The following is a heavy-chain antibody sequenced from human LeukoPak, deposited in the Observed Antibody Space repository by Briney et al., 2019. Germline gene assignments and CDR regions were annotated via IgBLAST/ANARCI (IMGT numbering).Heavy chain of an antibody. J-gene: IGHJ6*02. V-gene: IGHV4-59*12. CDR1: GGSISGYY. D-gene: IGHD1-26*01. CDR2: IYDSGST. CDR3: ARDGAYYGMDV. Sequence: PSETLSLTCTVSGGSISGYYWSWLRQPPGKGLEWIAYIYDSGSTNYNPSLKSRVTISVDTPKNQFSLKLSSVTAADTAVYYCARDGAYYGMDVWGQGTTVTVSS.